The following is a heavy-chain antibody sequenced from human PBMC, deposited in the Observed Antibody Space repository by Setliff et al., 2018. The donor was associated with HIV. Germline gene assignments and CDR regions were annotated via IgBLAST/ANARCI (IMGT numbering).Heavy chain of an antibody. CDR1: GGSMSGYF. D-gene: IGHD7-27*01. Sequence: SETLSLTCNASGGSMSGYFWTWIRQPAGKGLEWIGRIYTSGSTNYNPSLKSRLSMSIDTSKNHFSLRLTSVTAADTAVYYCARDLPELTGRAFDPWGQGIQVTVSS. J-gene: IGHJ5*02. CDR3: ARDLPELTGRAFDP. CDR2: IYTSGST. V-gene: IGHV4-4*07.